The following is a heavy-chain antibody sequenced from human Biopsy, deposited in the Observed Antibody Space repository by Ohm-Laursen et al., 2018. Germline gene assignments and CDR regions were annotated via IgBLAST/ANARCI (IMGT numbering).Heavy chain of an antibody. V-gene: IGHV4-59*01. D-gene: IGHD4-11*01. CDR3: ARDSGILNYGNFKYYHYYGMDV. CDR1: GGPIDSYY. CDR2: IYFTGRT. Sequence: TLSLTCTVSGGPIDSYYWSWIRQPPGKALEWIGYIYFTGRTSYNPSLKSRVTMSVNTSRNQVSLTLSSVTAADTAVYYCARDSGILNYGNFKYYHYYGMDVWGQGTKVTVSS. J-gene: IGHJ6*02.